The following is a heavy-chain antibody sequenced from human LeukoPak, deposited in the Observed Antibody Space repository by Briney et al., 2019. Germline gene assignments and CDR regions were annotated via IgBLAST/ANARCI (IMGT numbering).Heavy chain of an antibody. CDR3: ARRDYGSGSPFDY. D-gene: IGHD3-10*01. CDR1: GGTFSSYA. Sequence: GSSVKVSCKASGGTFSSYAISWVRQAPGQGLEWMGWISPNSGGTNYAQKFQGRVTMTRDTSISTAYMELSRLRSDDTAVYYCARRDYGSGSPFDYWGQGTLVTVSS. CDR2: ISPNSGGT. J-gene: IGHJ4*02. V-gene: IGHV1-2*02.